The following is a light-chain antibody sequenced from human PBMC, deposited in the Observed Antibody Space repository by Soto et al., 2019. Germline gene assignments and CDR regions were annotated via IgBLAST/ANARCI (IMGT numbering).Light chain of an antibody. CDR1: SSDVGSYGY. CDR3: ASYAGNDIVL. J-gene: IGLJ2*01. V-gene: IGLV2-8*01. Sequence: QSALTQPPSASGSPGLSVTISCTETSSDVGSYGYVSWYQQHSGKAPKLMLYEVYKRPSGVPDRFSGSRSGNTASLTVSGLQSEDEANYYCASYAGNDIVLFGGGTKLTVL. CDR2: EVY.